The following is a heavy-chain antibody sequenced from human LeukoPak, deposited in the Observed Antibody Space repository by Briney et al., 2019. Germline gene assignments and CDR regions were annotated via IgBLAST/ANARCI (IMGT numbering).Heavy chain of an antibody. D-gene: IGHD1-26*01. J-gene: IGHJ4*02. Sequence: PSETLSLTCTVSGGSISSYYWSWIRQPPGKGLEWIGYIYHSGSTYYNPSLKSRVTISVDRSKNQFSLKLSSVTAADTAVYYCARASGSYLGYFDYWGQGTLVTVSS. CDR3: ARASGSYLGYFDY. CDR1: GGSISSYY. CDR2: IYHSGST. V-gene: IGHV4-59*12.